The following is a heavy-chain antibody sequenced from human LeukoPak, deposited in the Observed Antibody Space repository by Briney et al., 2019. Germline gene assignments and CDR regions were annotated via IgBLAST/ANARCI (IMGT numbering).Heavy chain of an antibody. V-gene: IGHV5-51*01. CDR1: EYSFISYW. D-gene: IGHD2-21*01. J-gene: IGHJ4*02. CDR3: ARKVRRQSGYYFDY. CDR2: IYPGDSDT. Sequence: GESLKISCKASEYSFISYWCGWLGQLPGRGLEWMGIIYPGDSDTRYSPSFQGQVIISADKSISTAYLQWSSLKASDAAMYYCARKVRRQSGYYFDYWGQGTLVTVSS.